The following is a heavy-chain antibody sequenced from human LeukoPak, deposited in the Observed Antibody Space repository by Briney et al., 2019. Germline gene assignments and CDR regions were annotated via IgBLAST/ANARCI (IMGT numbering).Heavy chain of an antibody. J-gene: IGHJ4*02. D-gene: IGHD2-8*01. Sequence: GASVKVSCKASGYTFTSNALGWVRQAPGQGLEWMGWINTNTGNPTYAQGFTGRFVFSLDTSDNTAYLQTSSLQAEDTAVYYCASFFCTSGLCYYLDYWGQGTLVTVSS. V-gene: IGHV7-4-1*02. CDR2: INTNTGNP. CDR3: ASFFCTSGLCYYLDY. CDR1: GYTFTSNA.